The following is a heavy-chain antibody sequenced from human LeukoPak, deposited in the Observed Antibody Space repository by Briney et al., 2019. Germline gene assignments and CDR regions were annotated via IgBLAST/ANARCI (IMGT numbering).Heavy chain of an antibody. Sequence: ASVKVSCKASGGTFSSYANSWVRQAPGQGLEWMGRIIPILGIANYAQKFQGRVTITADKSTSTAYMELSSLRSEDTAVYYCARPIIAARPDYYYGMDVWGQGTTVTVSS. CDR1: GGTFSSYA. J-gene: IGHJ6*02. CDR2: IIPILGIA. V-gene: IGHV1-69*04. CDR3: ARPIIAARPDYYYGMDV. D-gene: IGHD6-6*01.